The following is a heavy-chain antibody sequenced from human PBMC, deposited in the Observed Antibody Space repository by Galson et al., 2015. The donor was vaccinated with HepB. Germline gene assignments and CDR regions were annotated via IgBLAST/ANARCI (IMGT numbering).Heavy chain of an antibody. V-gene: IGHV1-69*13. Sequence: SVKVSCKASGGTFSSYAISWVRQAPGQGLEWMGGIIPIFGTANYAQKFQGRVTITADESTSTAYMELSSLRSEDTAVYYCARDGVAYYDSTPLMALDIWGQGTMVTVSS. CDR1: GGTFSSYA. CDR2: IIPIFGTA. J-gene: IGHJ3*02. D-gene: IGHD3-22*01. CDR3: ARDGVAYYDSTPLMALDI.